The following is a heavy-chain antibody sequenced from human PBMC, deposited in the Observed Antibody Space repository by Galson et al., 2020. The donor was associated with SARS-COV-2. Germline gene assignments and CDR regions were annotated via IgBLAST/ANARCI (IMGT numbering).Heavy chain of an antibody. CDR1: DFTFNMYW. CDR2: IKQDGSEK. J-gene: IGHJ5*02. Sequence: GGSLRLSCAASDFTFNMYWMNWVRQAPGKGLEWVANIKQDGSEKYYVGSVKGRFTISRDNAKRSLYLQLNSLRVDDTAVYYCAGGAGFMMESLGQGTLVTVSS. CDR3: AGGAGFMMES. D-gene: IGHD3-16*01. V-gene: IGHV3-7*05.